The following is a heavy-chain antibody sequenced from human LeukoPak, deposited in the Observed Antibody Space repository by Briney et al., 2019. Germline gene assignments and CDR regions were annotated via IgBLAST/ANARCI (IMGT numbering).Heavy chain of an antibody. CDR1: GFTFSSYG. CDR2: ISYDGSNK. CDR3: AKDVARYYYDSPT. J-gene: IGHJ3*01. D-gene: IGHD3-22*01. Sequence: GRSLRLSCAASGFTFSSYGMHWVRQAPGKGLEWVAVISYDGSNKYYADSVKGRFTISRDNSKNTLYLQMNSLRAEDTAVYYCAKDVARYYYDSPTWGQGTMVTVSS. V-gene: IGHV3-30*18.